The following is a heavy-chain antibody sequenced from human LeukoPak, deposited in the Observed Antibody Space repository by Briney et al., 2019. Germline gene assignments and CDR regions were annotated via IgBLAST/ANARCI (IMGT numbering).Heavy chain of an antibody. CDR3: AKGIYSSGWSYFDY. V-gene: IGHV3-23*01. D-gene: IGHD6-19*01. Sequence: HPGGSLRLSCAASGFTFSNSAMSWVRQAPGKGLEWVSTLSGSGITTYYADSVKGRFTISRDNSKNTLYLQMNSLRAGGTAVYYCAKGIYSSGWSYFDYWGHGTLVTVSS. CDR2: LSGSGITT. J-gene: IGHJ4*01. CDR1: GFTFSNSA.